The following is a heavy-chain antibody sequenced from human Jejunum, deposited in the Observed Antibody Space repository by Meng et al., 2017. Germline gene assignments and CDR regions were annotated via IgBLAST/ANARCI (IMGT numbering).Heavy chain of an antibody. V-gene: IGHV4-4*02. CDR2: IYHSGST. Sequence: QLQVQESGPGLVKPAGTLFLTCAVSGRPIGSDNWWNWVRQPPGKGLEWIGEIYHSGSTNYTPSLKSRVTILVDKSKNQFSLKLTSVTAADTAVYYCASGQLVMGFDSWGQGTLVTVSS. CDR3: ASGQLVMGFDS. CDR1: GRPIGSDNW. J-gene: IGHJ4*02. D-gene: IGHD6-6*01.